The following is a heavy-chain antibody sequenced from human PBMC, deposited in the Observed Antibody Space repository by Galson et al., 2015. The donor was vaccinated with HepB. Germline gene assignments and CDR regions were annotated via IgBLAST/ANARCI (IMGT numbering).Heavy chain of an antibody. CDR2: ISYDGSYK. D-gene: IGHD1-14*01. CDR1: GFTFRNYG. J-gene: IGHJ4*02. Sequence: SLRLSCAASGFTFRNYGMHWVRQAPGKGLEWVAIISYDGSYKSYADSVKGRFTISRDNSKNTLYLQMDSLRVEDTAAYYCASGRKLGPSFYFDYWGQGALVTVSS. V-gene: IGHV3-30*03. CDR3: ASGRKLGPSFYFDY.